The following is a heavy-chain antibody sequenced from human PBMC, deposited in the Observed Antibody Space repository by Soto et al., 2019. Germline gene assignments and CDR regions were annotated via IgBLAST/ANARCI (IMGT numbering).Heavy chain of an antibody. D-gene: IGHD2-8*01. CDR1: GFTFSSYC. Sequence: QVQLVESGGGVVQPGRSLRLSCAASGFTFSSYCMHWVRQAPGKGLEWVAVISYDGSNKYYADSVKGRFTISRDNSKNTQYLQLNSLRAEDKAVYYCAKTYSEGDCANGLCYSYYYGMDVWGQGTTVTGSS. J-gene: IGHJ6*02. V-gene: IGHV3-30*18. CDR2: ISYDGSNK. CDR3: AKTYSEGDCANGLCYSYYYGMDV.